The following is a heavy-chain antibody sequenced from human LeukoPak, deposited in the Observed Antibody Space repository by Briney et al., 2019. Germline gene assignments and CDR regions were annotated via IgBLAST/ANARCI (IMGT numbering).Heavy chain of an antibody. V-gene: IGHV3-30*02. Sequence: PGGSLRLSCAASGFTFSRYGMHWVRQAPGKGLEWVAFIRYDGTNKYYADSVKGRFTISRDNSKNTLYLQMNSLRAEDTAVYYCAKEDRPGGDYEYWGQGTLVTVSS. CDR2: IRYDGTNK. CDR1: GFTFSRYG. CDR3: AKEDRPGGDYEY. D-gene: IGHD4-17*01. J-gene: IGHJ4*02.